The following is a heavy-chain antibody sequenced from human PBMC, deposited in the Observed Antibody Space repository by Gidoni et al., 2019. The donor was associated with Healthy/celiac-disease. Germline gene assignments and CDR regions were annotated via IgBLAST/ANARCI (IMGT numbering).Heavy chain of an antibody. CDR1: GGSISRYY. CDR3: ARDHNMANYEEWVRYYGMDV. J-gene: IGHJ6*02. Sequence: QVQLQESGPGLVKPSETLSLTCTVSGGSISRYYWRWIRQPAGKGLEWIGRIYTSGSTNYNPSLKSRVTMSVDTSKNQFSLKLSSVTAADTAVYYCARDHNMANYEEWVRYYGMDVWGQGTTVTVSS. D-gene: IGHD3-22*01. V-gene: IGHV4-4*07. CDR2: IYTSGST.